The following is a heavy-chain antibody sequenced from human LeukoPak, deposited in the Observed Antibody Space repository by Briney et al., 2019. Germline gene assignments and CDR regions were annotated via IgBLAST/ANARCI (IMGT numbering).Heavy chain of an antibody. Sequence: SETLSLTCSVSGGSISRSSYYWGWTRQPPGKGLEWIGSIYYSGSTYYNPSLKSRVTITVDTSRNQFSLKLGSVTAADTAVYYCARHGSIATGAFTYWGQGTLVTVSS. J-gene: IGHJ4*02. D-gene: IGHD6-13*01. V-gene: IGHV4-39*01. CDR1: GGSISRSSYY. CDR3: ARHGSIATGAFTY. CDR2: IYYSGST.